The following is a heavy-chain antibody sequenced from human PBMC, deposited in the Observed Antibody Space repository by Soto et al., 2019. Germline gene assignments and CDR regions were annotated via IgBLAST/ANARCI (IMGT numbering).Heavy chain of an antibody. D-gene: IGHD6-19*01. Sequence: GGSLRLSCAASGFTFSSYVMHWVRQAPGKGLEWVAVISYDGINKYYADSVKGRFTISRDNSKNTLYLQMNSLRAEDTAVYYCAKELGGTSGPNWFDPWGQGTLVTVYS. CDR1: GFTFSSYV. J-gene: IGHJ5*02. CDR2: ISYDGINK. CDR3: AKELGGTSGPNWFDP. V-gene: IGHV3-30*18.